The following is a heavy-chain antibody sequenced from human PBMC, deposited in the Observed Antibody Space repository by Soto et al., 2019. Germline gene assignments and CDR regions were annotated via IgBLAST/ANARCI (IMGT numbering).Heavy chain of an antibody. CDR1: GGTFSSYT. CDR2: IIPILGIA. J-gene: IGHJ3*02. V-gene: IGHV1-69*04. D-gene: IGHD2-15*01. CDR3: AREGVVVVVAATLLGAFDI. Sequence: ASVKVSCKASGGTFSSYTISWVRQAPGQGLEWMGRIIPILGIANYAQKFQGRVTITADKSTSTAYMELSSLRSEDTAVYYCAREGVVVVVAATLLGAFDIWGQGTMVTVSS.